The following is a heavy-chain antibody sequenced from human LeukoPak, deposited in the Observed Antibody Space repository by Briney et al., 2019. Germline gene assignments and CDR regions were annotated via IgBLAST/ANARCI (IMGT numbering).Heavy chain of an antibody. V-gene: IGHV4-59*11. D-gene: IGHD3-10*01. J-gene: IGHJ6*02. CDR3: ATNYYGSRSPYYGMDV. Sequence: GSLRLSCGASGFTFSSHAMTWVRQAPGKGLEWIGYIYYSGSTNYNPSLKSRVTISVDTSKNQFSLKLSSVTAADTAVYYCATNYYGSRSPYYGMDVWGQGTTVTVSS. CDR1: GFTFSSHA. CDR2: IYYSGST.